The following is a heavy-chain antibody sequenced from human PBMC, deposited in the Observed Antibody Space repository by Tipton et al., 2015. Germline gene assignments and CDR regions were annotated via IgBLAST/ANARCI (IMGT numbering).Heavy chain of an antibody. J-gene: IGHJ4*02. CDR1: GFSFNDYT. CDR2: INWDGAIT. Sequence: SLRLSCAASGFSFNDYTMHWVRQLPGKGLEWVSLINWDGAITYYADSVKGRFTISRDNSKNSLYLQMNSLRTEDTALYYCAKPHYFGSGSYEGFFDYWGQGTLVTAS. CDR3: AKPHYFGSGSYEGFFDY. D-gene: IGHD3-10*01. V-gene: IGHV3-43*01.